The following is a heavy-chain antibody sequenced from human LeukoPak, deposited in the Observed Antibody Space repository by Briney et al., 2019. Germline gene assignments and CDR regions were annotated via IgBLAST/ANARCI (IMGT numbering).Heavy chain of an antibody. D-gene: IGHD7-27*01. CDR3: ARVWAWGSGNYFDN. CDR2: IRDKAESYTT. J-gene: IGHJ4*02. V-gene: IGHV3-72*01. Sequence: PGGSLRLSCAASGFTFSDHYMDWVRQAPGKGPEWVGRIRDKAESYTTEYAASVKGRFTISRDESKNSLYLQMNSLKTEDTAVYYCARVWAWGSGNYFDNWGQGTLVTVSS. CDR1: GFTFSDHY.